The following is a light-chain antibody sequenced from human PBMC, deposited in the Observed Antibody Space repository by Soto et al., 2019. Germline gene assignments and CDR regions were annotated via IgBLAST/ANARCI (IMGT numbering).Light chain of an antibody. CDR1: SGYSNYK. V-gene: IGLV9-49*03. CDR2: VGTGGIVG. J-gene: IGLJ2*01. Sequence: QSVLTQPPSASASLGASVTLTCTLSSGYSNYKVDWYQQRPGKGPRFVMRVGTGGIVGSKGGGIPDRFSVLGSGLNRYLTIKNIQEEDESDYHCGADHGSGSHFVDVFGGGTKLTVL. CDR3: GADHGSGSHFVDV.